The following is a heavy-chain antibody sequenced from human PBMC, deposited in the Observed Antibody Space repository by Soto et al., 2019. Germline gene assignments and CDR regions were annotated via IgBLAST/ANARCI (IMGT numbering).Heavy chain of an antibody. CDR2: VDPEDDEI. Sequence: EVQLVQSGAEVKKPGATVKISCKVSGYTFTDYYIHWVQQAPGKGLEWMGVVDPEDDEIIYAERFQGRVTITADTTTDRAKKELSVHTSEDTAVYSCATTHRWFLSTFDPWGQGAQVSVSS. J-gene: IGHJ5*02. D-gene: IGHD3-22*01. V-gene: IGHV1-69-2*01. CDR3: ATTHRWFLSTFDP. CDR1: GYTFTDYY.